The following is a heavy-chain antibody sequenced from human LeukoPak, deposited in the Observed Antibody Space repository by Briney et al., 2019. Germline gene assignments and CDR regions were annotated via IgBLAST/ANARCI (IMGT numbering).Heavy chain of an antibody. D-gene: IGHD6-19*01. V-gene: IGHV4-4*07. CDR3: ARFIAVAGTLYYGMDV. Sequence: SETLSLTCTVSGGSISSYYWSWIRQPAGKGLEWIGRIYTSGSTNYNPSLKSRVTMSVDTSKNQFSLKLSSVTAADTAVYYCARFIAVAGTLYYGMDVWGQGTTVTVSS. J-gene: IGHJ6*02. CDR2: IYTSGST. CDR1: GGSISSYY.